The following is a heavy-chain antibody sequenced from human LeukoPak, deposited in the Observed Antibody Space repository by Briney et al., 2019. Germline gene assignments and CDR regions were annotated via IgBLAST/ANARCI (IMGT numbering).Heavy chain of an antibody. CDR3: ARGDYGLNEFDY. CDR1: GGSISSYY. D-gene: IGHD4-17*01. CDR2: IYYSGST. Sequence: SETLSLTCTVSGGSISSYYWSWLRQPPGKGLESIGYIYYSGSTYYNPSLKSRVTISVDTSKNQFSLKLSSVTAADTAVYYCARGDYGLNEFDYWGQGTLVTVSS. V-gene: IGHV4-59*08. J-gene: IGHJ4*02.